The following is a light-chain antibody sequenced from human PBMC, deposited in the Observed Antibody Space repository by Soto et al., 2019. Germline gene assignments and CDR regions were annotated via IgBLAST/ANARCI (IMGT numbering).Light chain of an antibody. CDR1: QRVLSSSNNRNF. Sequence: DIVMSQSPDSLAVSLGERATINCKSSQRVLSSSNNRNFLAWYQQRPGQPPKLLINWASTRASGVPDRFSGSGSGADFTLTISSLQAEDVAVYYCQQYYGSPLTFGQGTKVEIK. CDR3: QQYYGSPLT. CDR2: WAS. J-gene: IGKJ1*01. V-gene: IGKV4-1*01.